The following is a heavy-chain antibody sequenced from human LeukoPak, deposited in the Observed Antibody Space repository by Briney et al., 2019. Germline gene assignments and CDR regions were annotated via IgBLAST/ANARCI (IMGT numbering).Heavy chain of an antibody. Sequence: SEALSLTCTVSGGSLSSYYWSWIRQPPGKGLEWIGYIYYSGSSNYNPSLKSRVTISVDTFKTQCSLDLSSVTAGDTAVEYCASVEDTNPPIDYSGHRTPVTASS. D-gene: IGHD2-15*01. CDR2: IYYSGSS. J-gene: IGHJ4*01. CDR1: GGSLSSYY. CDR3: ASVEDTNPPIDY. V-gene: IGHV4-59*01.